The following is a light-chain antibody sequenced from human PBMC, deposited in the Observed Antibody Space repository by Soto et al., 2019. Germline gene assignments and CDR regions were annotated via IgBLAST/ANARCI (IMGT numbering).Light chain of an antibody. CDR2: DAS. J-gene: IGKJ4*01. CDR3: QHYNGR. V-gene: IGKV1-5*01. Sequence: DIQITQSPSTLSASVGARVTITCRASQSISNWLAWYQQKPGKAPRLLMYDASTLESVVPSGFSGSGSGTEFTLTINSLQPDDFATYYGQHYNGRFGGGTRVEIK. CDR1: QSISNW.